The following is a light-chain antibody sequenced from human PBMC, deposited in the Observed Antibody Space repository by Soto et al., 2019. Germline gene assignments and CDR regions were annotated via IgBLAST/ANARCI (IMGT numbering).Light chain of an antibody. CDR1: QSVSSSY. J-gene: IGKJ5*01. Sequence: IVLPQSPGTLSLSPGERATLSCRASQSVSSSYLAWYQQKPGQAPRLLISDASNRATGIPARFSGSGSGTDFTLTISSLEPEDFAVYYCHQRQYWPPITFGQGTRLEI. V-gene: IGKV3D-20*02. CDR2: DAS. CDR3: HQRQYWPPIT.